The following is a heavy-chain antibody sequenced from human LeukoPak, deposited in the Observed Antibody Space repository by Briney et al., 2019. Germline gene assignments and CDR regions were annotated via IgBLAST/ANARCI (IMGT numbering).Heavy chain of an antibody. D-gene: IGHD2-21*01. Sequence: GGSLRLSCAASGFTFSSYWMHWVRQAPGKGLVWVSRINSDGSFTSSVDSVKGRFTIARDNAKDTLYLQMNSLRAEDTAVYYCASLPCGSLAQGYWGQGTLVSVSS. V-gene: IGHV3-74*01. CDR1: GFTFSSYW. CDR3: ASLPCGSLAQGY. J-gene: IGHJ4*02. CDR2: INSDGSFT.